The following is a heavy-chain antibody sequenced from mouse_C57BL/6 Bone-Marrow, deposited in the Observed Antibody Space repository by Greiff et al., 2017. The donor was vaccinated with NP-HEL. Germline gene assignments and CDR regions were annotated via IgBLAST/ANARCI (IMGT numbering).Heavy chain of an antibody. CDR1: GFSLTSYG. CDR3: AKPPYYYGKTLYAMDY. D-gene: IGHD1-1*01. J-gene: IGHJ4*01. CDR2: IWSGGST. V-gene: IGHV2-5*01. Sequence: QVHVKQSGPGLVQPSQSLSITCTVSGFSLTSYGVHWVRQSPGKGLEWLGVIWSGGSTDYNAAFMSRLSITKDNSKSQVFFKMNSLQADDTAIYYCAKPPYYYGKTLYAMDYWGQGTSVTVSS.